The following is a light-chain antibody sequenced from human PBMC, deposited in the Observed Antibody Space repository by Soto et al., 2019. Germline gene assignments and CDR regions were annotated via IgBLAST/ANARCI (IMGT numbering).Light chain of an antibody. V-gene: IGLV3-21*02. CDR3: QVWDSSSYHVV. J-gene: IGLJ2*01. CDR2: DDS. CDR1: NIGSKA. Sequence: SYELTQAPSVSVAPGQTARITWGGNNIGSKAVQWYQQKPGQAPVLVVYDDSDRSSGIPERFSGSNSGNTATLTISRVGAGDEADYYCQVWDSSSYHVVFGGGTKLTVL.